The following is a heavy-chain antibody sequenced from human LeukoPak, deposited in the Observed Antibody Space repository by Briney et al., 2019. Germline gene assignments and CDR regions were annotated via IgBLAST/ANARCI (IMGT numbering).Heavy chain of an antibody. CDR1: GDPISSYY. D-gene: IGHD3-10*01. V-gene: IGHV4-59*08. CDR3: ARYGSGSYSDDHFQH. Sequence: SETLSLTCTVSGDPISSYYWSWIRQPPGKGLEWIGFIYYSGSTKYNPSLKSRVTISVDTSKNQFSLKLTSVTAADTAVYYCARYGSGSYSDDHFQHWGQGTLVTVSS. CDR2: IYYSGST. J-gene: IGHJ1*01.